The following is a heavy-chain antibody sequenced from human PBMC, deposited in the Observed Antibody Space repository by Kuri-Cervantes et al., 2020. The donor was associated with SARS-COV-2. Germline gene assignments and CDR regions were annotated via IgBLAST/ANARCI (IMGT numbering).Heavy chain of an antibody. Sequence: GGSLRLSCAASGFTFSSYAMSWVRQAPGKGLEWVSAISGSGGSTYYAASVKGRFTISRDNYKNTLYLQMNSLRAEDTVVYYCAKDLRLLWFGELLGFEPLGQGNLVTVSS. D-gene: IGHD3-10*01. CDR2: ISGSGGST. J-gene: IGHJ5*02. CDR1: GFTFSSYA. CDR3: AKDLRLLWFGELLGFEP. V-gene: IGHV3-23*01.